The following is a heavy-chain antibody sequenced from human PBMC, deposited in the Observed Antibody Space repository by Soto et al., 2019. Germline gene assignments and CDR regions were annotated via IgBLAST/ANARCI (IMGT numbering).Heavy chain of an antibody. CDR2: IYYSGST. V-gene: IGHV4-39*01. CDR3: ASAWIQLWLPDY. J-gene: IGHJ4*02. Sequence: SETLSLTCTVSGGSISSSSYYWGWIRQPPGKGLERIGSIYYSGSTYYNLSLKSRVTISVDTSKNQFSLKLSSVTAADTAVYYCASAWIQLWLPDYWGQGTLVTVSS. D-gene: IGHD5-18*01. CDR1: GGSISSSSYY.